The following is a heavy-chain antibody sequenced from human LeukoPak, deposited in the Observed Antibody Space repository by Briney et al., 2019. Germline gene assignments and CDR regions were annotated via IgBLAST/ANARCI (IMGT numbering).Heavy chain of an antibody. D-gene: IGHD6-19*01. CDR1: GYTFNAYY. CDR2: INPNSGGS. J-gene: IGHJ6*03. CDR3: AGDTRDIAVAADYYMDV. Sequence: ASVKVSCKTSGYTFNAYYMHWVRQAPGQGLEWMGWINPNSGGSNYAQKFQGRVTMTSDTSINTAYMELSRLISDDTAVYYCAGDTRDIAVAADYYMDVWGKGTTVTISS. V-gene: IGHV1-2*02.